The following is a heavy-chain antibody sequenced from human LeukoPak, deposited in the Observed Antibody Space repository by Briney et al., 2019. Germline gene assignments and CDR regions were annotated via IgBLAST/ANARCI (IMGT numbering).Heavy chain of an antibody. CDR3: AKGWRTVQMWLLDY. CDR2: ISYDGSNK. D-gene: IGHD5-12*01. V-gene: IGHV3-30*18. J-gene: IGHJ4*02. CDR1: GFTFSSYG. Sequence: PGGSLRLSCAASGFTFSSYGMHWVRQAPGKGLEWVALISYDGSNKDYADSVKGRFTVSRDNAKNTLYLQMNSLRAEDTAVYYCAKGWRTVQMWLLDYWGQGTLVTVSS.